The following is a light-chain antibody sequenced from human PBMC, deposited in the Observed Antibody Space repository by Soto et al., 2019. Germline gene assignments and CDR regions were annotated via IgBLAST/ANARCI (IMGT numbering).Light chain of an antibody. CDR2: GAS. J-gene: IGKJ1*01. CDR3: QQYGTSPTT. V-gene: IGKV3-20*01. Sequence: EIVFTQSPGTLALSPGERATLSCRASQSVSSNYLAWYQQKPGQAPRLLIFGASIRDTGIPDRFSGSGSGTDFTLTINRLEPEDFAVYHCQQYGTSPTTFAQGTKVDIK. CDR1: QSVSSNY.